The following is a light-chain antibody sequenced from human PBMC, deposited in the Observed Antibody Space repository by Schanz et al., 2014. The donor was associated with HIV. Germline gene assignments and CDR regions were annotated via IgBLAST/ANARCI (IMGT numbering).Light chain of an antibody. CDR2: EVS. CDR1: SSDVGGYDY. J-gene: IGLJ2*01. V-gene: IGLV2-8*01. CDR3: SSNAGSNILI. Sequence: QSVLTQPRSASGSPGQSVTISCTGTSSDVGGYDYVSWYQQHPGKAPKLIIYEVSERPSGVPDRFSGSKSGNTASLTVSGLQAEDEADYFCSSNAGSNILIFGGGTKLTVL.